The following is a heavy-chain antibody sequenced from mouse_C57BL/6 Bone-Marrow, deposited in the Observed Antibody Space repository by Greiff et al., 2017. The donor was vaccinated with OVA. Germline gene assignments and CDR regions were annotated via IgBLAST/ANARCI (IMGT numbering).Heavy chain of an antibody. D-gene: IGHD4-1*01. CDR3: ARSDWVGAMDY. J-gene: IGHJ4*01. CDR1: GYTFTSYW. Sequence: VQLQQPGAELVKPGASVKLSCKASGYTFTSYWMHWVKQRPGQGVEWIGMIHPNSGSTNYNEKFKSKATLTVDKSSSTAYMQLSSLTSEDSAVYYCARSDWVGAMDYWGQGTSVTVSS. V-gene: IGHV1-64*01. CDR2: IHPNSGST.